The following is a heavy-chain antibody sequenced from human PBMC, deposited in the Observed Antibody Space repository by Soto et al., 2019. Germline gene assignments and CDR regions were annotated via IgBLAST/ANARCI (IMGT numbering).Heavy chain of an antibody. J-gene: IGHJ6*02. V-gene: IGHV4-59*08. CDR3: ARRLYYDSSGFEGGVMDV. CDR2: IYYSGST. D-gene: IGHD3-22*01. Sequence: PSETLSLTCAVSGDSISSYYWSWIRQPPGKGLEWIGYIYYSGSTNYNPSLKSRVTISVDTSKNQFSLKLSSVTAADTAVYYCARRLYYDSSGFEGGVMDVWGQGTTVTVSS. CDR1: GDSISSYY.